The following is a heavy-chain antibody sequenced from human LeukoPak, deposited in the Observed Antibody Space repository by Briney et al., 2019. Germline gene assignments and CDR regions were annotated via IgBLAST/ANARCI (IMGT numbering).Heavy chain of an antibody. V-gene: IGHV3-23*01. J-gene: IGHJ5*02. Sequence: GGSLRLSCAASGFTFSSYAMSWVRQAPGKGLEWVSAISGSGGSTYYADSVKGRFTISRDNSKNTLYLQMNSLRAEDTAVYYCAKSGDYDSSGHYDHNWFDPWGQGTLVTVSS. D-gene: IGHD3-22*01. CDR3: AKSGDYDSSGHYDHNWFDP. CDR1: GFTFSSYA. CDR2: ISGSGGST.